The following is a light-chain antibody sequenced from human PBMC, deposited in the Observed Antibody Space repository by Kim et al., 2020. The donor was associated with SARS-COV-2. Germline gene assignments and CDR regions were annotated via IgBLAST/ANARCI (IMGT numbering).Light chain of an antibody. CDR1: SSNIGSNT. CDR2: GTN. V-gene: IGLV1-44*01. CDR3: AAWDNGLNGV. Sequence: QSVLTQPPSASGTPGQRVTISCSGGSSNIGSNTVNWYQQLPGTAPKLLIFGTNQRPSGVPDRFSGSKSGTSASLAISGLQSEDEADYYCAAWDNGLNGVFGGGTKLTVL. J-gene: IGLJ3*02.